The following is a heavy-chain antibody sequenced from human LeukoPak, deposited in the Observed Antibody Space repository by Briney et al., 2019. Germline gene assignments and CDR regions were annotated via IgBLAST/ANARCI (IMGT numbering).Heavy chain of an antibody. CDR2: INNDGSST. CDR1: GFTFSSYW. V-gene: IGHV3-74*01. CDR3: AKDKAFLAGYFDY. Sequence: GGSLRLSCAASGFTFSSYWIHWVRQAPGKGLVWVSRINNDGSSTSYADSVKGRFTISRDNSKNTLYLQMNSLRPEDTAVYYCAKDKAFLAGYFDYWGQGNLVTVSS. J-gene: IGHJ4*02.